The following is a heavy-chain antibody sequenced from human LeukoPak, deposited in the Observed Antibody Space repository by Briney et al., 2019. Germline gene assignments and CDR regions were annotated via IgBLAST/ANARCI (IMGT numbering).Heavy chain of an antibody. V-gene: IGHV5-51*01. CDR1: GYSLTSYW. J-gene: IGHJ4*02. CDR3: VRQVRRDSSGPDY. Sequence: GESLETSCQGSGYSLTSYWIGWVRPVPGKGLEGMGIIYPGNSDTRYSPSFQGQDTISADKPISTAYLQWSSLEASDTAMYHCVRQVRRDSSGPDYWGQGTLVTVSS. CDR2: IYPGNSDT. D-gene: IGHD3-22*01.